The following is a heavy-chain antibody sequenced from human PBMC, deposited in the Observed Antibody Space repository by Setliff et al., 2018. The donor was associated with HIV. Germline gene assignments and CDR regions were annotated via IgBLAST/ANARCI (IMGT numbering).Heavy chain of an antibody. CDR3: ATRIRDGHRGYGYFDF. D-gene: IGHD5-12*01. V-gene: IGHV1-24*01. CDR1: GGTFSSYT. J-gene: IGHJ4*02. CDR2: FDPEDNKI. Sequence: GASVKVSCKASGGTFSSYTINWVRQAPGKGPEWMGGFDPEDNKIVYEQKFQGRVTTTEDTSTDTAYMELSSLRPEDTAVYYCATRIRDGHRGYGYFDFWGQGTLVTVSS.